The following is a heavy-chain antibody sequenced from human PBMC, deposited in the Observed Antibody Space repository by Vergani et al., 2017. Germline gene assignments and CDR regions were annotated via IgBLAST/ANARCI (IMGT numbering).Heavy chain of an antibody. CDR2: MYATGST. J-gene: IGHJ4*02. D-gene: IGHD6-6*01. CDR1: GGSISSSSYY. CDR3: ARTEYSRAGPDY. V-gene: IGHV4-39*07. Sequence: QLQLQESGPGLVKPSETLSLICTVSGGSISSSSYYWGWIRQPPGKGLEWIGRMYATGSTNYNPSLRSRVTMSVDTSKSLFSLKLSSVTAADTAVYYCARTEYSRAGPDYWGQGTLVTVSS.